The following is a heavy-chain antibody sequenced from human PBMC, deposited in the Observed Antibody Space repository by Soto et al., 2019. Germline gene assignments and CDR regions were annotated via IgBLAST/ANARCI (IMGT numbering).Heavy chain of an antibody. CDR3: ARAPFTIYDTSGYYDY. V-gene: IGHV3-7*04. CDR1: GFTFSNYG. D-gene: IGHD3-22*01. Sequence: GGSLRLSCAASGFTFSNYGMHWVRQAPGKGLEWVAYIKPDGSATYYVDSVKGRFTISRDNAKNTVYLQMNSLRAEDTAVYYCARAPFTIYDTSGYYDYWGQGTLVTVSS. J-gene: IGHJ4*02. CDR2: IKPDGSAT.